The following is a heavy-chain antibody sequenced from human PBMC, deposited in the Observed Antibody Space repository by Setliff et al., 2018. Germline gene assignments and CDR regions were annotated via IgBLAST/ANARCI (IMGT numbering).Heavy chain of an antibody. CDR3: AKTPNYYDSSGYYYLDY. CDR2: MSLDETNK. CDR1: GFTFSSYT. Sequence: GGSLRLSCAASGFTFSSYTMSWVRQAPGKGLEWVAVMSLDETNKYYADSVRGRFTISRDISKNTLYLQMNSLRAEDTAVYYCAKTPNYYDSSGYYYLDYWGQGTLVTVSS. J-gene: IGHJ4*02. D-gene: IGHD3-22*01. V-gene: IGHV3-30-3*01.